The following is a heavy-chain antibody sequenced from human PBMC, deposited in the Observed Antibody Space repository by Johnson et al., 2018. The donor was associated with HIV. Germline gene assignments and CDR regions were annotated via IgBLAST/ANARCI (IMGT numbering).Heavy chain of an antibody. V-gene: IGHV3-7*03. CDR2: IKQDGSEK. J-gene: IGHJ3*02. CDR3: AKDRSVAGLYDAFDI. D-gene: IGHD6-19*01. CDR1: GFTFSSYW. Sequence: VQLVESGGGLVQPGGSLRLSCAASGFTFSSYWMSWVRQAPGKGLEWVANIKQDGSEKYYVDSVKGRFTISRDNAKNSLYLQKNSLRAEDTALYYCAKDRSVAGLYDAFDIWGQGTRVTVSS.